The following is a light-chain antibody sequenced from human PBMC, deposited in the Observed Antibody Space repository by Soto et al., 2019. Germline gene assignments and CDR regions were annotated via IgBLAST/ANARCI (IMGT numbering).Light chain of an antibody. CDR3: SSYTSSRTLYR. Sequence: QSVLTQPASVSGSPGQSITISCAGTSSDIGGYNYVSWYQQHPGKAPKVMIYEVSNRPSGVSNRFSGSKSGNTASLTISGIQAQEEADYSSSSYTSSRTLYRFGSATKVTV. CDR1: SSDIGGYNY. CDR2: EVS. V-gene: IGLV2-14*01. J-gene: IGLJ1*01.